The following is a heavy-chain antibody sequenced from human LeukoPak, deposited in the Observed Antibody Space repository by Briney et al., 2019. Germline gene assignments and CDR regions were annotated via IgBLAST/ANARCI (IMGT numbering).Heavy chain of an antibody. V-gene: IGHV4-4*02. CDR1: GASISSTNW. CDR3: ARGGDWKFDY. D-gene: IGHD1-1*01. J-gene: IGHJ4*02. Sequence: SGTLSLTCAISGASISSTNWWIWVRQPPGKGLEWIGEIHHSGRLNYSPSLKSRVTISVDKSKNHFSLNLNSITPADTAIYYCARGGDWKFDYWGQGALVTVSS. CDR2: IHHSGRL.